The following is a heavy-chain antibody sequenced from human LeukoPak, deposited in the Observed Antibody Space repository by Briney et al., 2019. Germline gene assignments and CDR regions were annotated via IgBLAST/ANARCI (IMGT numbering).Heavy chain of an antibody. Sequence: ASVKVSCKASGYTFTGYYMHWVRQAPGQGLEWMGQINPNSGGTNYAQKFQGRVTMTRDTSISTAYMELSRLRSDDTAVYYCARDHSGYEQFDYWGQGTLVTVSS. CDR2: INPNSGGT. CDR3: ARDHSGYEQFDY. CDR1: GYTFTGYY. J-gene: IGHJ4*02. D-gene: IGHD5-12*01. V-gene: IGHV1-2*06.